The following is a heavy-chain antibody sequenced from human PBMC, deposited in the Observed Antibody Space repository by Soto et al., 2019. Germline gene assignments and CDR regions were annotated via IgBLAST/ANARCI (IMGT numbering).Heavy chain of an antibody. CDR2: ISSSSRYT. J-gene: IGHJ1*01. Sequence: QVELVESGGGLVKPGGSLRLSCVVSGFTFSDYFMNWIRQAPGKGLEWVSYISSSSRYTKYADSVKGRFTISRDNAKNSLYLQMNSLRAEDTAVYYCARSYSSRFQHWGQGTLVTVSS. CDR1: GFTFSDYF. V-gene: IGHV3-11*06. D-gene: IGHD6-13*01. CDR3: ARSYSSRFQH.